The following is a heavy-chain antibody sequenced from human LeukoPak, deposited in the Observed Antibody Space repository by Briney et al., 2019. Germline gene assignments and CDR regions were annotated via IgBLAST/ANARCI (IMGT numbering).Heavy chain of an antibody. Sequence: GGSLRLSCAASGYTFSSYWMTWVRQAPGKGLEWVANIKRDGSEKNHLDSRFIISRDNSKNTLYLQMNSLRAEDTAVYYCAKDSGGVFDYWGQGTLVTVSS. J-gene: IGHJ4*02. D-gene: IGHD6-19*01. V-gene: IGHV3-7*03. CDR2: IKRDGSEK. CDR3: AKDSGGVFDY. CDR1: GYTFSSYW.